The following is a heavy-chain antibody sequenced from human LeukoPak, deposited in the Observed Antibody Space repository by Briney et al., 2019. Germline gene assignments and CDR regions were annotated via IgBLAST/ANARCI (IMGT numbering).Heavy chain of an antibody. CDR3: ARKGLGGELGGFDS. J-gene: IGHJ4*02. CDR1: GDTFGDYG. V-gene: IGHV3-20*01. Sequence: GGSLRLSCAASGDTFGDYGMSWVREVPGKGLEWVCGTNRKGDSTVYADFVKGRFTIPRDNPKNSLYPQMNSLRVEHTALYHCARKGLGGELGGFDSWGEGTLVTVSS. D-gene: IGHD1-7*01. CDR2: TNRKGDST.